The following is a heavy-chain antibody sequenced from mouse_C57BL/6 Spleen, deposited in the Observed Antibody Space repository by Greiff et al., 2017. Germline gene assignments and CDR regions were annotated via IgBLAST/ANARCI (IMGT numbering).Heavy chain of an antibody. J-gene: IGHJ3*01. V-gene: IGHV1-26*01. Sequence: VQLQQSGPELVKPGASVKISCKASGYTFTDYYMNWVKQSHGKSLEWIGDINPNNGGTSYNQKFKGKATLTVDQSSSTAYMELRSLTSEDSAVYYCARNHDGYYGFAYWGQGTLVTVSA. CDR1: GYTFTDYY. D-gene: IGHD2-3*01. CDR3: ARNHDGYYGFAY. CDR2: INPNNGGT.